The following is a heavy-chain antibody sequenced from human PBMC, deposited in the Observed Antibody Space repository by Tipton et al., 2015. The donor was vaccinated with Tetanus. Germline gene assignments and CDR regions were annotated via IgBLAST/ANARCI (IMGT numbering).Heavy chain of an antibody. CDR1: GGTFSSYA. Sequence: QSGAEVKKPGSSVKVSCKASGGTFSSYAISWVRQAPGQGLEWMGGIIPIFGTANYAQKFQGRVTITADESTSTAYMELSSLRSEDTAVYYCARYSSGWYWGSGAFDIWGQGTMVTVSS. J-gene: IGHJ3*02. CDR3: ARYSSGWYWGSGAFDI. V-gene: IGHV1-69*01. D-gene: IGHD6-19*01. CDR2: IIPIFGTA.